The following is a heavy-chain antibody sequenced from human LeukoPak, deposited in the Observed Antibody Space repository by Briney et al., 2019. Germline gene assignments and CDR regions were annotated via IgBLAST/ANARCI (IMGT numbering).Heavy chain of an antibody. Sequence: SETLSLTCAVSGGSISSSSYYWGWIRQPPGKGLEWIGSIYYSGSTYYNPSLKSRVTISVDTSENQFSLKLSSVTAADTAVYYCARDGYGDYLDYWGQGTLVTVSS. CDR1: GGSISSSSYY. J-gene: IGHJ4*02. V-gene: IGHV4-39*02. D-gene: IGHD4-17*01. CDR2: IYYSGST. CDR3: ARDGYGDYLDY.